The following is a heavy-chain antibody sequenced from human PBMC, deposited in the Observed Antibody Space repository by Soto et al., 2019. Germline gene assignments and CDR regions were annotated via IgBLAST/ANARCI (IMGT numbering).Heavy chain of an antibody. CDR3: ARDRHAGLRFFGWFDS. CDR1: GGTFSSYA. CDR2: IIPIFGTA. V-gene: IGHV1-69*13. D-gene: IGHD3-3*01. Sequence: SVKVSCKASGGTFSSYAISWVRQAPGQGLEWMGGIIPIFGTANYAQKFQGSVTITADASTRTAYMELSGLRSEATAVYYCARDRHAGLRFFGWFDSWGQGTLVT. J-gene: IGHJ5*01.